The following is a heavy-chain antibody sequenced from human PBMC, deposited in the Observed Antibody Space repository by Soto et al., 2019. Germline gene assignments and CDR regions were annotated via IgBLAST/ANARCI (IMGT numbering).Heavy chain of an antibody. J-gene: IGHJ4*02. CDR2: VYPDDSDT. CDR1: GYDFNVYW. D-gene: IGHD3-22*01. V-gene: IGHV5-51*01. CDR3: ARHYYDSSGYYYLDY. Sequence: GESLKISCKASGYDFNVYWIRWVRQLPGKGLEWMGVVYPDDSDTIYSPSFQGLVTISVDKSISTAYLQWISLKASDTAMYYCARHYYDSSGYYYLDYWGQGTLVTVSS.